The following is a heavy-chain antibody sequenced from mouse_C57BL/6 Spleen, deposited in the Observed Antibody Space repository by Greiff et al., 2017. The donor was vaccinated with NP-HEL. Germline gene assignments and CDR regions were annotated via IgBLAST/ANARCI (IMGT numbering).Heavy chain of an antibody. V-gene: IGHV1-61*01. CDR3: AREGITTVPYWYFDV. Sequence: QVQLKQPGAELVRPGSSVKLSCKASGYTFTSYWMDWVKQRPGQGLEWIGNIYPSDSETHYNQKFKDKATLTVDKSSSTAYMQLSSLTSEDSAVYYCAREGITTVPYWYFDVWGTGTTVTVSS. J-gene: IGHJ1*03. CDR2: IYPSDSET. D-gene: IGHD1-1*01. CDR1: GYTFTSYW.